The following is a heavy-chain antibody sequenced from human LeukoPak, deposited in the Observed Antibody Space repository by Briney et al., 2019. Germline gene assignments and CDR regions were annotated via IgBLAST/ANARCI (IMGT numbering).Heavy chain of an antibody. J-gene: IGHJ4*02. D-gene: IGHD2-2*01. CDR2: ISSSSSTI. CDR1: GFTFSSYS. Sequence: SGGSLRLSCAASGFTFSSYSMNWVRQAPGKGLEWVSYISSSSSTIYYADSVKGRFTISRDNAKNSLYLQMNSLRDEDTAVYYCALIVVVPAATEWTDYWGQGTLVTVSS. V-gene: IGHV3-48*02. CDR3: ALIVVVPAATEWTDY.